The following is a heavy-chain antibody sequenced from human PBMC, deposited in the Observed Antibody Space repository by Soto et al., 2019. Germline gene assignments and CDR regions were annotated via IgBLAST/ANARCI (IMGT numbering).Heavy chain of an antibody. Sequence: GGVLRISCAASGFTFSSYAMSWVRQAPGKGLEWVSAISGSGGSTYYADSVKGRFTISRDNSKNTLYLQMNSLRAEDTAVYYCVKGDFLTGYSFAFWGQGNLVIV. V-gene: IGHV3-23*01. CDR3: VKGDFLTGYSFAF. CDR1: GFTFSSYA. CDR2: ISGSGGST. J-gene: IGHJ4*02. D-gene: IGHD3-9*01.